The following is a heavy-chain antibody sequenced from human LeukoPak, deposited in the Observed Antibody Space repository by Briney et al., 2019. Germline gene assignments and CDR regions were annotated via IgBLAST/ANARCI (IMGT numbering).Heavy chain of an antibody. CDR1: GFTFSSYG. CDR2: ISYDGSNK. D-gene: IGHD6-13*01. J-gene: IGHJ3*02. V-gene: IGHV3-30*18. CDR3: AKDHGGIAI. Sequence: GGSLRFSCAASGFTFSSYGMHWVRQAPGKGLEWVAVISYDGSNKYYADSVKGRFTISRDNSKNTLYLQMNSLRAEDTAVYYCAKDHGGIAIWGQGTMVTVSS.